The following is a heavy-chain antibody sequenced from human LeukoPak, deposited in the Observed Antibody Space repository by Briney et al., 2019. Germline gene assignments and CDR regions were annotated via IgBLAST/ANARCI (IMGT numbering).Heavy chain of an antibody. D-gene: IGHD2-15*01. V-gene: IGHV3-23*01. CDR2: ISGSGDST. CDR3: AGRASDSYLLY. J-gene: IGHJ4*02. Sequence: GGSLRLSCAASGFTFGSYAMSWVRQAPGKGLEWISTISGSGDSTYYADSVKGRFTISRDNSKNTLYLQMNSLRAEDTAIYYCAGRASDSYLLYWGQGILVTVSA. CDR1: GFTFGSYA.